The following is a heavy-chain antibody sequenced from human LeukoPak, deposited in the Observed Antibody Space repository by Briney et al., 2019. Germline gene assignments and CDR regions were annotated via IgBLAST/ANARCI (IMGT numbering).Heavy chain of an antibody. CDR3: QKDAVYYYDSSGYFGDY. J-gene: IGHJ4*02. Sequence: GGSLRLSCAASGFTFRSYGLHSVGQAPGKGRAGMAVRSYDGNKKYYADCVKGGFTISRENSKKKLDLLINSLRADDTPVYYFQKDAVYYYDSSGYFGDYWGQGTLVTVSS. D-gene: IGHD3-22*01. V-gene: IGHV3-30*18. CDR2: RSYDGNKK. CDR1: GFTFRSYG.